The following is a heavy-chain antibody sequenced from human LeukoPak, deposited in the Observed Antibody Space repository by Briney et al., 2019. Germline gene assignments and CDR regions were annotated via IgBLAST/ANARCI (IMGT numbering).Heavy chain of an antibody. D-gene: IGHD3-10*01. CDR1: GFTFSRYW. CDR2: IKQDGSEK. CDR3: ARDGVPMVRGVNWFDP. Sequence: PGGSLRLSCAASGFTFSRYWMNWVRQAPGKGLEWVANIKQDGSEKYYVDSVKVRFTISRDNAKKSLYLEMRSLSADDTAVYYCARDGVPMVRGVNWFDPWGQGTLVTVSS. J-gene: IGHJ5*02. V-gene: IGHV3-7*01.